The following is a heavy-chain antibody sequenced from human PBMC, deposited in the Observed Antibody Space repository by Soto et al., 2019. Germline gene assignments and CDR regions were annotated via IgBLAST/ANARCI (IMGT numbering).Heavy chain of an antibody. CDR3: ARGLRGYDFWSGYYLYFDY. CDR2: INHSGST. CDR1: GGSFSGYY. J-gene: IGHJ4*02. D-gene: IGHD3-3*01. V-gene: IGHV4-34*01. Sequence: QVQLQQWGAGLLKPSETLSLTCAVYGGSFSGYYWSWIRQPPGKGLEWSGEINHSGSTNYNPSLKSRVTISVDTSKNQFSLKLSSVTAADTAVYYCARGLRGYDFWSGYYLYFDYWGQGTLVTVSS.